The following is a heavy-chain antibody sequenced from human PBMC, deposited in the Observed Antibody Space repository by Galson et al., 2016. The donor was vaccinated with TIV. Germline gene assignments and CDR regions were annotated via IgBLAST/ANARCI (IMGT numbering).Heavy chain of an antibody. J-gene: IGHJ4*02. V-gene: IGHV3-30*18. CDR2: ISNDGSNK. D-gene: IGHD4-17*01. CDR3: ANVGARGYGDYPYYLEY. Sequence: SLRLSCAASGFTFRSYGMHWVRQAPGKGLEWVATISNDGSNKYYADSVKGRFTISRDNSKNTLDLQMNSLRAEDTAVYYCANVGARGYGDYPYYLEYWGQGTPVIVSS. CDR1: GFTFRSYG.